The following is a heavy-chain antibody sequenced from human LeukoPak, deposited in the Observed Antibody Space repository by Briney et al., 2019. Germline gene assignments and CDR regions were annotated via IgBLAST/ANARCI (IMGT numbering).Heavy chain of an antibody. Sequence: SEALSLTCTVSGGSISSYYWSWIRQPAGRGLEWIGYISYSGITNYKPSLKSRVTISVDTSKNQFSLKLSSVTAADTAVYYCARDAVVPAANWFDPWGQGTLVTVSS. CDR1: GGSISSYY. CDR2: ISYSGIT. V-gene: IGHV4-59*12. D-gene: IGHD2-2*01. J-gene: IGHJ5*02. CDR3: ARDAVVPAANWFDP.